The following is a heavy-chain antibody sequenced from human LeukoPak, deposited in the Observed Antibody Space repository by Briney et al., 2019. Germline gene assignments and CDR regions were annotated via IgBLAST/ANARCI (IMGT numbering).Heavy chain of an antibody. CDR3: AKIAAAGSALRGDYFDY. V-gene: IGHV3-23*01. CDR2: ISDDGSGT. CDR1: GFTFSDYA. D-gene: IGHD6-13*01. Sequence: GGSLRLSCAASGFTFSDYAMSWVRQAPGQGLEWVSTISDDGSGTYYADSVKGRFTISRDNSKNTLFLQMNSLRAEDTAVYYCAKIAAAGSALRGDYFDYWGQGTLVTVSS. J-gene: IGHJ4*02.